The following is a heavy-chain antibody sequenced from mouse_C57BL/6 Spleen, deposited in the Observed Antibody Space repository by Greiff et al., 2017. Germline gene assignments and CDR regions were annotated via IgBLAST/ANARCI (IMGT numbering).Heavy chain of an antibody. CDR1: GYTFTSYW. J-gene: IGHJ3*01. Sequence: QVQLQQPGAELVRPGTSVKLSCKASGYTFTSYWMHWVKQRPGQGLEWIGVIDPSDSYTNYNQKFKGKATLTVDTSSSTAYMQLSSLTSEDSAVYYCYSSGYGTFAYWGQGTLVTVSA. CDR2: IDPSDSYT. D-gene: IGHD3-2*02. V-gene: IGHV1-59*01. CDR3: YSSGYGTFAY.